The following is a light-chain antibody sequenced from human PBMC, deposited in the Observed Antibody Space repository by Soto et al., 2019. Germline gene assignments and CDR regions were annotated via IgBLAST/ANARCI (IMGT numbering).Light chain of an antibody. J-gene: IGKJ1*01. CDR2: WAS. CDR1: QCVLYSSNNENY. V-gene: IGKV4-1*01. Sequence: DIVMTQSPDSLAVSLGERATINCKSSQCVLYSSNNENYLAWYQQKPGQPPKLLIYWASTRESGVPDRFSGSGSGTDFTLTISSLQAADVAVYYCQEYYSTPKTFGQGTKVEIK. CDR3: QEYYSTPKT.